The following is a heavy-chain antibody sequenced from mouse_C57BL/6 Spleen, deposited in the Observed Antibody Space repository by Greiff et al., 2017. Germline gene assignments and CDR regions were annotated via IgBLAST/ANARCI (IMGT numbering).Heavy chain of an antibody. J-gene: IGHJ4*01. D-gene: IGHD2-4*01. V-gene: IGHV1-22*01. CDR3: ARGLRREGYAMDY. Sequence: VQLQQSGPELVKPGASVKMSCKASGYTFTDYNIHWVRQSHGKSLEWIGYINPNNGGTNYNQKFKGKATLTVNKSSSTAYMELRSLTSEDSAVYYCARGLRREGYAMDYWGQGTSVTVSS. CDR2: INPNNGGT. CDR1: GYTFTDYN.